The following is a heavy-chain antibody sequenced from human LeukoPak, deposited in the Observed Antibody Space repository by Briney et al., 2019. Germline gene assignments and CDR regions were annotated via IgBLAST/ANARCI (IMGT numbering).Heavy chain of an antibody. V-gene: IGHV4-59*01. CDR1: TFSINSYY. CDR2: IHHSGTT. Sequence: SETLSLTCTVSTFSINSYYWSWIRQPPGKGLEWIGYIHHSGTTSYNPSLKSRVTISVDMSENQLSLRRTSVSAADTAIYYCASSGRECYNSFAYWGQGTLVTVSS. J-gene: IGHJ4*02. D-gene: IGHD5-24*01. CDR3: ASSGRECYNSFAY.